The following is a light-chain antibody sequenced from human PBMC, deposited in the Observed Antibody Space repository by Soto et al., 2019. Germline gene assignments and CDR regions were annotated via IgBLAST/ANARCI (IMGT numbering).Light chain of an antibody. CDR3: QHFRSFPIT. Sequence: IQWPQSPSSLSWSVVYSSTLPCPASQDISSLLAWYQQKPGKAPKLLIYAASTLQNGVPSRFSGSGSGTDFTLTSSSLQPEDFATYYCQHFRSFPITFGQGTRLEIK. J-gene: IGKJ5*01. V-gene: IGKV1-9*01. CDR2: AAS. CDR1: QDISSL.